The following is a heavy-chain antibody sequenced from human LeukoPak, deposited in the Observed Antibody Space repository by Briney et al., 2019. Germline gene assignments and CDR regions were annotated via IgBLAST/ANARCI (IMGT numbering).Heavy chain of an antibody. CDR1: EYTFSSYW. CDR2: IYPGDSNT. Sequence: GESLKISCKVSEYTFSSYWIGWVRQMPGEGLEWMGIIYPGDSNTRYSPSFQGQVTISATTTIRTAYLQWTSLKASDTAMYYCARSTGGTGPADYWGQGTLVTVSS. V-gene: IGHV5-51*01. J-gene: IGHJ4*02. CDR3: ARSTGGTGPADY. D-gene: IGHD2-8*02.